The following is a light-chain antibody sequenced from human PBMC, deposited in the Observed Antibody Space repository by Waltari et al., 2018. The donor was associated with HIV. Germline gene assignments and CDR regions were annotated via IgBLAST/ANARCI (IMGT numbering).Light chain of an antibody. CDR1: SSNIGRNI. CDR2: SND. V-gene: IGLV1-44*01. Sequence: QSVLTQPPSVSGTPGQNATIPCSGSSSNIGRNIVNWYQQLPGAAPKLLFYSNDQRPSGVPDRFSGSKSGTSAARASSGLQAADETDYYCAAWDDSLNGMFGGGTRLTVL. J-gene: IGLJ3*02. CDR3: AAWDDSLNGM.